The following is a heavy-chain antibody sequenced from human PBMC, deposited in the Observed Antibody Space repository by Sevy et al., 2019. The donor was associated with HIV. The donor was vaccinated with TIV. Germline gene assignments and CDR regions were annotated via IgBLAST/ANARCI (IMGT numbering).Heavy chain of an antibody. V-gene: IGHV3-21*01. Sequence: GGSLRLSCAASGFTFNIYSMNWVRQAPGKGLEWVSSISGSSSYIFYADSLKGRFTISRDNAKNSLYLQMNSLRAEDTAVDYCARGRGDPRADCFDYWGQGTLVTVSS. CDR1: GFTFNIYS. D-gene: IGHD2-21*02. CDR3: ARGRGDPRADCFDY. CDR2: ISGSSSYI. J-gene: IGHJ4*02.